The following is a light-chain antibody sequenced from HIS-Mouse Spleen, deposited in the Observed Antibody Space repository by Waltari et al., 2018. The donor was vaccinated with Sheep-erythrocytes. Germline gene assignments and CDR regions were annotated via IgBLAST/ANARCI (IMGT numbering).Light chain of an antibody. CDR3: QQYNNWPPWT. CDR1: QSVSSN. Sequence: EIVMTQSPATLSVSPGERATLSCRASQSVSSNLAWYQQKPGQAPRLLIYGASTRATGIPSRCSGSGSGTEFTLTISSMQSEDFAVYYCQQYNNWPPWTFGQGTK. V-gene: IGKV3-15*01. J-gene: IGKJ1*01. CDR2: GAS.